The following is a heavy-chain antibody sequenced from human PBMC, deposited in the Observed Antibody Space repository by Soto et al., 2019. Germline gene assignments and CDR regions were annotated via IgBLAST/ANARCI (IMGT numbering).Heavy chain of an antibody. CDR1: GYTFTRYG. Sequence: QVQLVQSGAEVKNPGASVKVSCKASGYTFTRYGIGWARQAPGQGLEWMGWINTYNGNTNYEQNVQGRVTLTTDTSTSTAYMEPRSLRSNDTAIYYCAMVDVYVTPSPQDVWGQGTTVIVSS. CDR3: AMVDVYVTPSPQDV. CDR2: INTYNGNT. V-gene: IGHV1-18*01. J-gene: IGHJ6*02. D-gene: IGHD3-16*01.